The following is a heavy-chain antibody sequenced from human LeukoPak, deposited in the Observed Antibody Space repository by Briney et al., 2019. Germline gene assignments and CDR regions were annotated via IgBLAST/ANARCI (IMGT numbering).Heavy chain of an antibody. J-gene: IGHJ4*02. CDR3: ARGYSYGDWIVDY. CDR2: INPNSGGT. V-gene: IGHV1-2*02. D-gene: IGHD5-18*01. Sequence: ASVKVSCTASGYTFTGYYMYWVRQAPGQGLEWMGWINPNSGGTNYAQKFQGRVTMTRDTSISADYMELSRLRSDDTAVYYCARGYSYGDWIVDYWGQGTLVTVSS. CDR1: GYTFTGYY.